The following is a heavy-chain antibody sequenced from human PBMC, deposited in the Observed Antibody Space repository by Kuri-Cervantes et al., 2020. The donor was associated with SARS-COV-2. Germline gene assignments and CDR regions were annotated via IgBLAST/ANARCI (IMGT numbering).Heavy chain of an antibody. Sequence: LSLTCAASGFTFDDYGMSWVRQAPGKGLEWVSGINWSGGSTGYADSVKGRFTISRDNAKNSLYLQMNSLRAEDTALYYCASDNSGSYFREGGGFDYWGQGTLVTVSS. V-gene: IGHV3-20*04. D-gene: IGHD1-26*01. CDR1: GFTFDDYG. J-gene: IGHJ4*02. CDR3: ASDNSGSYFREGGGFDY. CDR2: INWSGGST.